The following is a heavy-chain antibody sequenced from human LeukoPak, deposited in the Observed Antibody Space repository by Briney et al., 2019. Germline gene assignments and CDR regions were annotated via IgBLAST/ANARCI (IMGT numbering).Heavy chain of an antibody. D-gene: IGHD3-10*01. J-gene: IGHJ6*03. V-gene: IGHV1-18*01. CDR1: GYTFTSYG. Sequence: ASVKVSCKASGYTFTSYGISWVRQAPGQGLEWMGWISAYNGNANYAQKVQGRVTMTTDTSTSTAYMELRSLRSDDTAVYYCAGSITMVRGDAMDVWGKGTTVTVSS. CDR2: ISAYNGNA. CDR3: AGSITMVRGDAMDV.